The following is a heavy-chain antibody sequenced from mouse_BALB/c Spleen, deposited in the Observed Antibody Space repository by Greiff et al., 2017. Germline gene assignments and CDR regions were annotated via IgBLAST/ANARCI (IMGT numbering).Heavy chain of an antibody. D-gene: IGHD1-1*01. CDR3: ARADYGSSYFDV. CDR2: IFPGDGST. Sequence: VQLQQSGAELVKPGASVKLSCKASGYTFTSSDINWVRQRPEQGLEWIGWIFPGDGSTKNNEKFKGKATLTTDKSSSTAYMQLSRLTSEDSAVYFCARADYGSSYFDVWGAGTTVTVSS. CDR1: GYTFTSSD. V-gene: IGHV1S56*01. J-gene: IGHJ1*01.